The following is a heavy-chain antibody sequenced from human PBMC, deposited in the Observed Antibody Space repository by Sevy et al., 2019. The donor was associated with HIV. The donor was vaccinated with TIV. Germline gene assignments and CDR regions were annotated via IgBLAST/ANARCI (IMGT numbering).Heavy chain of an antibody. CDR2: IKSKTDGGTT. J-gene: IGHJ4*02. CDR1: GFTFSNAW. Sequence: GGSLRLSCAASGFTFSNAWMSWVRQAPGKGLEWVGRIKSKTDGGTTDYAAPVKGRFTISRDDSKNTLYLQMNSLKTEDTAVYYCTTDLMVRGVINYWGQGTLVPVSS. CDR3: TTDLMVRGVINY. V-gene: IGHV3-15*01. D-gene: IGHD3-10*01.